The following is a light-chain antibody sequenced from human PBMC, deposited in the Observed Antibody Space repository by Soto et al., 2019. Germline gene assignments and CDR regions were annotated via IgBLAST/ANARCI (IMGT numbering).Light chain of an antibody. CDR3: GSWDSSLSAYV. CDR2: DDN. V-gene: IGLV1-51*01. J-gene: IGLJ1*01. Sequence: SVLTQPPTVSAAPVQKVTISFSGRSSNIGGNSVSWYQQLPGTAPKLLIYDDNMRPSGIPDRFSGSKSGTSATLGITGFQTGDAADYYCGSWDSSLSAYVFGTGTMVTV. CDR1: SSNIGGNS.